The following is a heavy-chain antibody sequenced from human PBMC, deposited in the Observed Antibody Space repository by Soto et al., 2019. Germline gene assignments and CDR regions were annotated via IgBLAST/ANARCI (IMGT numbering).Heavy chain of an antibody. V-gene: IGHV4-39*01. CDR3: ARRRSDSSGYYYSN. J-gene: IGHJ4*02. D-gene: IGHD3-22*01. CDR2: IYYSGST. CDR1: GGPPSSSSYY. Sequence: SETLSLTCSVSGGPPSSSSYYWGWLRPPPGKGLEWIGSIYYSGSTYYNPSLKSRVTISVDTSKNQFSLKLSSVTAADTAVYYCARRRSDSSGYYYSNWGQGTLVTVSS.